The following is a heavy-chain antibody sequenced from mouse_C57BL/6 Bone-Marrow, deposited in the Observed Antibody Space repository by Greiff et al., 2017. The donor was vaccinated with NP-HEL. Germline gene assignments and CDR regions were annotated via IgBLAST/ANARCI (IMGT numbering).Heavy chain of an antibody. V-gene: IGHV14-4*01. CDR3: TTRYGSSYGDWYFYV. J-gene: IGHJ1*03. CDR2: IDPENGDT. D-gene: IGHD1-1*01. CDR1: GFNIKDDY. Sequence: DVQLQESGAELVRPGASVKLSCTASGFNIKDDYMHWVKQRPEQGLEWIGWIDPENGDTEYASKFQGKATITADTSSNTAYLQLSSLTSEDTAVYYCTTRYGSSYGDWYFYVWGTGTTVTVSS.